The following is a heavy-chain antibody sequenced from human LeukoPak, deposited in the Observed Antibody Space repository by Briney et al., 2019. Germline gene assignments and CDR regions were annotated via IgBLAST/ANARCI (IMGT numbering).Heavy chain of an antibody. D-gene: IGHD2-15*01. V-gene: IGHV4-59*01. CDR2: IYDRGST. CDR1: GGSISSYY. Sequence: PSETLSLTCTVSGGSISSYYWSWIRQPPGKGLEWIGNIYDRGSTKYNPSLKSRVTISVDTSKNQFSLRLSSVTAADTAVYYCASIGIVVVVAAHWGQGTLVTVSS. CDR3: ASIGIVVVVAAH. J-gene: IGHJ4*02.